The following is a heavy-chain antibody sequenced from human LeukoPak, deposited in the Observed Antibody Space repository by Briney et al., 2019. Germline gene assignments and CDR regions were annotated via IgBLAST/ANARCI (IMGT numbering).Heavy chain of an antibody. D-gene: IGHD6-13*01. Sequence: SETLSLTWAVDGESFSGCYWSWISQPPGRGLEWNGEINHSGSTSYSASLKSRATISVDTSKNQFSLKLNSVTAADTAVYYCARGDIAAGGAPFDYWGQGTLVAVSS. CDR2: INHSGST. J-gene: IGHJ4*02. CDR1: GESFSGCY. V-gene: IGHV4-34*01. CDR3: ARGDIAAGGAPFDY.